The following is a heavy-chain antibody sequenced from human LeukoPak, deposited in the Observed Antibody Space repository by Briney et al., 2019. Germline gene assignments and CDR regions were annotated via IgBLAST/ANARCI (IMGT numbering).Heavy chain of an antibody. CDR1: GFTVSSNY. J-gene: IGHJ6*03. Sequence: GGSLRLSCAASGFTVSSNYMSWVRQAPGKGLEWVSIIYSGGSTFYADSVKGRFTISRDNSKNTLYLQMNSLRAEDTAVYYCAKDGEGYYYYYYMDVWGKGTTVTVSS. D-gene: IGHD3-10*01. CDR3: AKDGEGYYYYYYMDV. V-gene: IGHV3-53*01. CDR2: IYSGGST.